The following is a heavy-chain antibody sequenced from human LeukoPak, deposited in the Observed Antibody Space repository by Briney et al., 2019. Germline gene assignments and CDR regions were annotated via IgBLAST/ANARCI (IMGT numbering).Heavy chain of an antibody. V-gene: IGHV3-73*01. J-gene: IGHJ5*02. CDR2: IRSKPNNYAT. Sequence: GGSLRLSCAASGFSISGPAMHWVRQASGKGLEWVGHIRSKPNNYATSYAASVKGRFTISRDDSSNTAYLQMNSLRTEDTAVYYCSSSQITWGRGTLVTVSS. CDR1: GFSISGPA. CDR3: SSSQIT.